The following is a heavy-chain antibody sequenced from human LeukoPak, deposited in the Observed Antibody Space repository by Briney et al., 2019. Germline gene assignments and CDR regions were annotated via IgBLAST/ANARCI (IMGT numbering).Heavy chain of an antibody. CDR1: GFIFSTYG. CDR2: MSYDGSTK. J-gene: IGHJ4*02. V-gene: IGHV3-30*18. CDR3: AKDQSAMVRGAYYSDY. Sequence: QPGRSLRLSCAASGFIFSTYGMHWVRQAPGKGLEWVALMSYDGSTKYYGDSVKGRFTISRDNSKNTLYLQMNSLRAEDTAVYYCAKDQSAMVRGAYYSDYWGQGTLVTVSS. D-gene: IGHD3-10*01.